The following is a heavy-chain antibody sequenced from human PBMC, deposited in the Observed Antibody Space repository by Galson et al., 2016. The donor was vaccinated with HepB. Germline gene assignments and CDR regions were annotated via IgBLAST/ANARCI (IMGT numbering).Heavy chain of an antibody. J-gene: IGHJ4*02. CDR2: ISYDANQK. D-gene: IGHD3-22*01. CDR3: ARDAMGDYSDSRGYGHGDF. CDR1: GFTFSSYP. Sequence: PARSLRLSCAASGFTFSSYPMHWVRQAPGKGLEWVAVISYDANQKYYADSVQGRFTISRDNSKNTLFLQMNSLRAEDTAVYYCARDAMGDYSDSRGYGHGDFWGQGTLVTVSS. V-gene: IGHV3-30-3*01.